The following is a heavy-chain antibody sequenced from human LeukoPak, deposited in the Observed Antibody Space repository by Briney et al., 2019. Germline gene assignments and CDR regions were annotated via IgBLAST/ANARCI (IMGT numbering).Heavy chain of an antibody. V-gene: IGHV1-2*02. CDR2: INPNSGGT. J-gene: IGHJ4*02. CDR3: ARVVGYCSGGTCPYDY. CDR1: GYTFTSYY. D-gene: IGHD2-15*01. Sequence: ASVKVSCKASGYTFTSYYMHWVRQAPGQGLEWMGWINPNSGGTNYAQKFQGRVTMTRDTSINTAYMELSRLRSDDTAVYYCARVVGYCSGGTCPYDYWGQGTLVTVSS.